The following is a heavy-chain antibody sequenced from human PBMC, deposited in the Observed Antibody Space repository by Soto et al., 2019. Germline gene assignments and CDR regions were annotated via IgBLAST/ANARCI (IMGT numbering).Heavy chain of an antibody. D-gene: IGHD5-18*01. J-gene: IGHJ4*02. CDR1: GFPFSSYG. V-gene: IGHV3-30*18. CDR3: AKDLVDTAMGLDY. Sequence: QVQLVESGGGVVHPGRSLRLSCEASGFPFSSYGMHWVRQAPGKGLEWVAVISYDGSNKNYADSVKGRFTISRDNSKNTLYLQMNSLRAEDTAVYYCAKDLVDTAMGLDYWGQGTLVTVSS. CDR2: ISYDGSNK.